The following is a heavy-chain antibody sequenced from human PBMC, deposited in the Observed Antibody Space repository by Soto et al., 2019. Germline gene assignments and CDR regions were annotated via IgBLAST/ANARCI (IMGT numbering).Heavy chain of an antibody. V-gene: IGHV3-15*01. CDR1: GLIFSDVW. CDR3: TTSNLGVDF. Sequence: GGALRLSCAGSGLIFSDVWMTWVRQAPGKGLEWVGRIKTKPDDGTIDYAAPVRRRFTISRDDSKNTLYLQMTSLTPDDTGVYYCTTSNLGVDFWGPGTLVTVSS. D-gene: IGHD1-1*01. CDR2: IKTKPDDGTI. J-gene: IGHJ4*02.